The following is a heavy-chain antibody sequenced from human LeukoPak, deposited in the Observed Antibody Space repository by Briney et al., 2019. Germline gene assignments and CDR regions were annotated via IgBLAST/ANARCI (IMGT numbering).Heavy chain of an antibody. CDR3: ARGHYYYGSGSSPHFDY. CDR1: GYTYTSYD. CDR2: MNPNSGNT. Sequence: ASVKVSCKASGYTYTSYDINWVRQATGQGLEWMGWMNPNSGNTGYAQKFQGRVTMTRNTSISTAYMELSSLRSEDTAVYYCARGHYYYGSGSSPHFDYWGQGTLVTVSS. V-gene: IGHV1-8*01. D-gene: IGHD3-10*01. J-gene: IGHJ4*02.